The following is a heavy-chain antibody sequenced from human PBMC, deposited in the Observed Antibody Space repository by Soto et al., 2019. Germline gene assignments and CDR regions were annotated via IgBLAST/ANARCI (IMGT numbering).Heavy chain of an antibody. Sequence: PGEPLKISCKWYGSFCTSDWISWVGQMPGKGLEWMGGIDPSDSYTNYSPSFQGHVTISAGKSISTAYLQWSSLKASDTAMYYCARCGSSSGNYGMDGWGQGTTVTVAS. V-gene: IGHV5-10-1*01. CDR2: IDPSDSYT. J-gene: IGHJ6*01. D-gene: IGHD6-6*01. CDR3: ARCGSSSGNYGMDG. CDR1: GSFCTSDW.